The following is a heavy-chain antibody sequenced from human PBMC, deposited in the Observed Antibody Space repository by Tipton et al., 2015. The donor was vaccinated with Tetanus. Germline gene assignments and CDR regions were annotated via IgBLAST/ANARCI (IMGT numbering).Heavy chain of an antibody. CDR1: GVFISSYY. CDR2: IFYAGST. Sequence: PGLVKPSETLSLTCTVSGVFISSYYWSWIRQSPGKGLEWIGYIFYAGSTNSNPSLKSRVTISVDKAKNQFSLKLTSVTAADTAVYYCARATEHDIMTGYDNWGPGTQVTVSS. D-gene: IGHD3-9*01. CDR3: ARATEHDIMTGYDN. J-gene: IGHJ4*02. V-gene: IGHV4-59*01.